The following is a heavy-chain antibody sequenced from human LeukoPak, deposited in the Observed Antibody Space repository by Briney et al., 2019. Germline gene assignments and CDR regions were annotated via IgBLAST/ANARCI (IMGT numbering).Heavy chain of an antibody. CDR3: TRDLSASWYSLAY. CDR1: GLSVADYG. J-gene: IGHJ4*02. V-gene: IGHV3-20*04. CDR2: IDWSGEST. D-gene: IGHD2-2*01. Sequence: GGSLRLSCAASGLSVADYGMSWVRQAPGKGLEWVSGIDWSGESTGYADSVKGRFTISSDNVENALYLQMNRLRAEDTGLYFCTRDLSASWYSLAYWGRGTLVTVSS.